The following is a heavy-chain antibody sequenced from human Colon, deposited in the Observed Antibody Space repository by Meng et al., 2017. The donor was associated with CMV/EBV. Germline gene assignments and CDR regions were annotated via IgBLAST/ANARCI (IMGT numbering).Heavy chain of an antibody. D-gene: IGHD3-3*01. V-gene: IGHV3-23*01. CDR3: ARGSEYFDFWSSSD. Sequence: GGSLRLSCAVSGFTFNNFAMSWVRQAPGKGLEWVSAISGGGTTTFYADSVKGRYTISRDNSKNTLYLQMDSLRGEDTAIYYCARGSEYFDFWSSSDWGQGTLVTVSS. CDR1: GFTFNNFA. CDR2: ISGGGTTT. J-gene: IGHJ4*02.